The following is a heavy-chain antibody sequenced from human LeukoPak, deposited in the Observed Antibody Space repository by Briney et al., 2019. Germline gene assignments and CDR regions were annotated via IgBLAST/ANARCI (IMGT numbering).Heavy chain of an antibody. CDR3: ARAEGGFYYFDY. J-gene: IGHJ4*02. CDR2: INPNSGGT. D-gene: IGHD3-16*01. CDR1: GYTFTGYY. Sequence: ASVTVSCKASGYTFTGYYMHWVRQAPGQGLEGMGWINPNSGGTNYAQKFQGRVTMTRDTSISTAYMELSRLRSDDTAVYYCARAEGGFYYFDYWGQGTLVTVSS. V-gene: IGHV1-2*02.